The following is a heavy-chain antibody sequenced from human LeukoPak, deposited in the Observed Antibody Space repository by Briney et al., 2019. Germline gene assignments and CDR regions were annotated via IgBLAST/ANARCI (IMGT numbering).Heavy chain of an antibody. V-gene: IGHV3-21*01. D-gene: IGHD3-3*01. J-gene: IGHJ4*02. Sequence: KSGGSLTLSCAASGFIFSRYSFNWVRQAPGKGLEWVSSISSSGSSIYYADSVKGRFTIFKDNAKNSLYLQMNSRRAEDTPVYYCASVLFGVVPRSDYWGQGTLVTVS. CDR3: ASVLFGVVPRSDY. CDR1: GFIFSRYS. CDR2: ISSSGSSI.